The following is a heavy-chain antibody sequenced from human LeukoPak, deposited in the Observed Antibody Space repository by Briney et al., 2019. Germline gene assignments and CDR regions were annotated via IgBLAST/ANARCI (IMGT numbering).Heavy chain of an antibody. D-gene: IGHD6-19*01. CDR3: TKDGRQWVVPYFDS. J-gene: IGHJ4*02. V-gene: IGHV3-23*01. CDR1: GFTFSTHA. CDR2: ISSGGNT. Sequence: GGSLRLSCAASGFTFSTHAMSWVRHTPGKGLEWVSGISSGGNTKYTDSVKCRFTVSRVNSKNTLNSQMDSLRTDDTATYYCTKDGRQWVVPYFDSWGQGTLVTVSS.